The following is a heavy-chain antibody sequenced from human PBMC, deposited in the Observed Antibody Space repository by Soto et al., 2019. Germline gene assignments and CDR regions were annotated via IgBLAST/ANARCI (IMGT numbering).Heavy chain of an antibody. CDR1: GGSISSYY. Sequence: SETLSLTCTVSGGSISSYYWSWIRQPPGKGLEWIGYIYYSGSTNYNPSLKSRVTISVDTSKNQFSLKLSSVTAADTAVYYCASRSGHYYYMDVWGKGTTVTVSS. CDR3: ASRSGHYYYMDV. V-gene: IGHV4-59*01. J-gene: IGHJ6*03. CDR2: IYYSGST.